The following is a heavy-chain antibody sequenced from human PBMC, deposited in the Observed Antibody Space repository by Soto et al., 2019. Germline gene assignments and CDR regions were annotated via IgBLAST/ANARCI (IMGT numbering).Heavy chain of an antibody. CDR1: GGSISSSSYY. CDR2: IYYSGST. CDR3: ARYCSGGSCYHPYYYYYYMDV. V-gene: IGHV4-39*01. J-gene: IGHJ6*03. Sequence: SETLSLTCTVSGGSISSSSYYWGSIRQPPGKGLEWIGSIYYSGSTYYNPSLKSRVTISVDTSKNQFSLKLSSVTAADTAVYYCARYCSGGSCYHPYYYYYYMDVWGKGTTVTVSS. D-gene: IGHD2-15*01.